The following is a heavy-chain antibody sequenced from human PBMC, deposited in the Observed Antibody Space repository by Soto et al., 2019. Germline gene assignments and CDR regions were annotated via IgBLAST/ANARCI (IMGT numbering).Heavy chain of an antibody. D-gene: IGHD3-9*01. J-gene: IGHJ4*02. CDR2: ISSSSSYI. CDR3: ARIPLAAGLPADWYFDY. Sequence: GGSLRLSCAASGFTFSSYSMNWVRQAPGKGLEWVSSISSSSSYIYYADSVKGRFTISRDNAKNSLYLQMNSLRAEDTAVYYCARIPLAAGLPADWYFDYWGQGTLVTVSS. V-gene: IGHV3-21*01. CDR1: GFTFSSYS.